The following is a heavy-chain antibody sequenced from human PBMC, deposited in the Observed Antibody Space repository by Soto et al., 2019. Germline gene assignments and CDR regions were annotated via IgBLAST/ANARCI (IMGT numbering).Heavy chain of an antibody. V-gene: IGHV4-31*03. CDR1: GGSITSGGHY. J-gene: IGHJ6*02. CDR2: IYYSRST. CDR3: ARDQGGITIFGDPYGMDV. Sequence: QVQLQESGPGLVKPSQTLSLTCTVSGGSITSGGHYWSWIRQHPGKGLEWIGYIYYSRSTYYNPSLTSRVTISIDTSKNHFSLNVRSVTVADTAVYYCARDQGGITIFGDPYGMDVWGQGTTVTVSS. D-gene: IGHD3-3*01.